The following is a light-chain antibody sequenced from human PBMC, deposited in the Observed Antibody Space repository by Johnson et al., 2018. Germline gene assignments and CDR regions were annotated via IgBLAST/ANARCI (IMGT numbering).Light chain of an antibody. J-gene: IGLJ1*01. CDR3: GTWDSSLSAGNV. CDR1: SSNIGNNY. Sequence: QSVLTQPPSVSAAPGQKVTISCSGSSSNIGNNYVSWYQQLPGTAPKLLIYENNKRPSGIPDRFSGSKSGTSATLGITGRPTGDQADYYCGTWDSSLSAGNVFGTGTNVTVL. CDR2: ENN. V-gene: IGLV1-51*02.